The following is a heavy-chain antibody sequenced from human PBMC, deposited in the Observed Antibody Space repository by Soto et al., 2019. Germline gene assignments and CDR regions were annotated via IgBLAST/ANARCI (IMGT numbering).Heavy chain of an antibody. Sequence: GGSLRLSCAASEFTFSSYAMSWVRQAPGEGLEWVSGISGSGGSTYNADSVKGRFTISRDNSKNTLYLQMNSLRAEDTAVYYCAKELGSGYYSIENWGQGTLVTVSS. D-gene: IGHD3-22*01. J-gene: IGHJ4*02. CDR2: ISGSGGST. V-gene: IGHV3-23*01. CDR3: AKELGSGYYSIEN. CDR1: EFTFSSYA.